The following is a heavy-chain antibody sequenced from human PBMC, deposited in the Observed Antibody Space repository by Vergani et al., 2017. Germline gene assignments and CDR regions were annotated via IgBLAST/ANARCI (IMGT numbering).Heavy chain of an antibody. CDR3: ARGASGDYVASYDY. Sequence: QVQLVESGGGVVQPGRSLRLSCAASGFTFSSYAMHWVRQAPGKGLDWVALISYDGSNKYYADSVKGRFTISRDNSKNTLYLQMNSLRAEDPAVYYCARGASGDYVASYDYWDQGTLVTVSS. V-gene: IGHV3-30-3*01. J-gene: IGHJ4*02. CDR1: GFTFSSYA. D-gene: IGHD4-17*01. CDR2: ISYDGSNK.